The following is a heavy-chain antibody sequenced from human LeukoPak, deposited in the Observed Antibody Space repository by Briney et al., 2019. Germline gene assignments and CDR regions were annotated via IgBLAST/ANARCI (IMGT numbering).Heavy chain of an antibody. D-gene: IGHD3-22*01. CDR1: GGTFSSYT. CDR2: IIPILGIA. CDR3: ARGGGGFSGYYVWYFDY. V-gene: IGHV1-69*02. Sequence: ASVKVSCKASGGTFSSYTISWVRQAPGQGLEWMGRIIPILGIANYAQKFQGRVTITADKSTSTAYMELSSLRSEDTAVYYCARGGGGFSGYYVWYFDYWGQGTLVTVSS. J-gene: IGHJ4*02.